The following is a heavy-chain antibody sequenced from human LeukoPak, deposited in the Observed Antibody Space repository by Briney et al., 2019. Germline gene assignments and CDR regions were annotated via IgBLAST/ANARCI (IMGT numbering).Heavy chain of an antibody. D-gene: IGHD5-18*01. J-gene: IGHJ3*02. CDR1: GYSISSGYY. Sequence: SETLSLTCTVSGYSISSGYYWGWIRQPPGKGLEWIGSIYNSGSTYYNPSLKSRVTISVDTSKNQFSLKLSSVTAADTAVYYCARVRGYSYGSDAFDIWGQGTMVTVSS. CDR2: IYNSGST. CDR3: ARVRGYSYGSDAFDI. V-gene: IGHV4-38-2*02.